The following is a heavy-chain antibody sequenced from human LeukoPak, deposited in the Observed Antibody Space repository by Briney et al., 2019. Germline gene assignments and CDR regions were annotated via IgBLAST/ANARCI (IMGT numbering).Heavy chain of an antibody. V-gene: IGHV3-23*01. D-gene: IGHD1-14*01. CDR1: GFTFSSFA. Sequence: GGCLRLSCAASGFTFSSFAMIWVRQAPGKGLEWVSVIGGDSGGIQYADSVKGRFTISRDNSKNALYLQMSSLRADDTAVYYCAKYRTTSAPPRNFDYWGQGTLVTVSS. CDR3: AKYRTTSAPPRNFDY. CDR2: IGGDSGGI. J-gene: IGHJ4*02.